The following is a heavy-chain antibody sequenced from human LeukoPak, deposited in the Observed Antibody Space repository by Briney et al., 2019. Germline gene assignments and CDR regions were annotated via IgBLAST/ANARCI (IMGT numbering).Heavy chain of an antibody. D-gene: IGHD4-23*01. CDR3: ARGPTVVPNLPRDDYYYYGMDV. CDR1: GGTFSSYA. J-gene: IGHJ6*02. Sequence: SVKVSCKASGGTFSSYAISWVRQAPGQGLEWMGGIIPIFGTANYAQKFQGRVTITADESTSTAYMALSSLRSEDTAVYYCARGPTVVPNLPRDDYYYYGMDVWGQGTTVTVSS. V-gene: IGHV1-69*13. CDR2: IIPIFGTA.